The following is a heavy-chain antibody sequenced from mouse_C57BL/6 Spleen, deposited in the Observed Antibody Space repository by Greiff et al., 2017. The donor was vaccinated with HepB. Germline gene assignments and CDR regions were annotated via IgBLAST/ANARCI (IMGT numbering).Heavy chain of an antibody. V-gene: IGHV1-80*01. CDR3: ARSGSYYYAMDY. CDR1: GYAFSSYW. J-gene: IGHJ4*01. D-gene: IGHD4-1*01. Sequence: VQGVESGAELVKPGASVKISCKASGYAFSSYWMNWVKQRPGKGLEWIGQIYPGDGDTNYNGKFKGKATLTADKSSSTAYMQLSSLTSEDSAVYFCARSGSYYYAMDYWGQGTSVTVSS. CDR2: IYPGDGDT.